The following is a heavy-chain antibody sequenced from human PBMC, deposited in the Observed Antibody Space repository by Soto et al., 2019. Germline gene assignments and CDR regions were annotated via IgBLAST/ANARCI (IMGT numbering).Heavy chain of an antibody. V-gene: IGHV1-3*01. CDR3: ARATGDGTFDF. Sequence: ASVKVSCKASGYTFSSYAMHWVRQAPGQRLEWMGWINAGYGNTKSSQKFQDRVTISRDTSASTAYMELTSLRSEDTAVYYCARATGDGTFDFWGQGTLVTVSS. J-gene: IGHJ4*02. CDR2: INAGYGNT. D-gene: IGHD7-27*01. CDR1: GYTFSSYA.